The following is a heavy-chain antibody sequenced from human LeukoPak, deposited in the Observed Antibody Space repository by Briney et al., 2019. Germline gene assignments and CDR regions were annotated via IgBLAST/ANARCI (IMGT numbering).Heavy chain of an antibody. J-gene: IGHJ4*02. V-gene: IGHV3-30*04. CDR2: ISYDGSNK. CDR1: GFTFSSYA. Sequence: GGSLRLSCATSGFTFSSYAMHWVRQAPGKGLEWVAVISYDGSNKYYADSVKGRFTISRDNSKNTLYLQMNSLRAEDTAVYYCAKDPRPVAQRDYWGQGTLVTVSS. D-gene: IGHD6-19*01. CDR3: AKDPRPVAQRDY.